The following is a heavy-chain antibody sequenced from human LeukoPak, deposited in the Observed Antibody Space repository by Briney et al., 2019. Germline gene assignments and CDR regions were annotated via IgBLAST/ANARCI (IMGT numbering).Heavy chain of an antibody. D-gene: IGHD3-9*01. Sequence: PGRSLRLSCAASGFTFDDYAMHRVRHAPGKGLEWVSGISWNSGSIGYADSVKGRFTISRDNAKNSLYLQMNSLRAEDMALYYCAKALRYFDWLSLFDYWGQGTLVTVSS. CDR1: GFTFDDYA. CDR2: ISWNSGSI. V-gene: IGHV3-9*03. CDR3: AKALRYFDWLSLFDY. J-gene: IGHJ4*02.